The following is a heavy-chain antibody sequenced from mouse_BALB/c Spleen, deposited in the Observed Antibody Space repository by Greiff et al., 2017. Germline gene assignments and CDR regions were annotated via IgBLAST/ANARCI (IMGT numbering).Heavy chain of an antibody. D-gene: IGHD2-2*01. CDR2: IYPYNGGT. J-gene: IGHJ1*01. Sequence: EVKLQQSGPELVKPGASVKISCKASGYTFTDYNMHWVKQSHGKSLEWIGYIYPYNGGTGYNQKFKSKATLTVDNSSSTAYMELRSLTSEDSAVYYCARCIWLRRDWYFDVWGAGTTVTVSS. CDR1: GYTFTDYN. V-gene: IGHV1S29*02. CDR3: ARCIWLRRDWYFDV.